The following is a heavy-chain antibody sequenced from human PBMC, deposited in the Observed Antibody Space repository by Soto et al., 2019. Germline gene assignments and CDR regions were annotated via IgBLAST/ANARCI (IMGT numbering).Heavy chain of an antibody. J-gene: IGHJ5*02. D-gene: IGHD6-19*01. CDR3: ARVFRSSGWYLPSWFDP. V-gene: IGHV6-1*01. Sequence: PSQTLSLTCAISGDSVSSNSAAWNWIRQSPSRGLEWLGRTYYRSKWYNDYAVSVKSRITINPDTSKNQFSLQLNSVTPEDTAVYYCARVFRSSGWYLPSWFDPWGQGTLVTVSS. CDR2: TYYRSKWYN. CDR1: GDSVSSNSAA.